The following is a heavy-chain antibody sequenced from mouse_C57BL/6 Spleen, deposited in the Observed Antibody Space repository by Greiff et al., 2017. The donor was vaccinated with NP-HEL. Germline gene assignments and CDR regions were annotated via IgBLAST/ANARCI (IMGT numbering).Heavy chain of an antibody. CDR3: ARGRYGNYWFAY. J-gene: IGHJ3*01. V-gene: IGHV1-59*01. CDR1: GYTFTSYW. CDR2: IDPSDSYT. Sequence: QVQLQQPGAELVRPGTSVKLSCKASGYTFTSYWMHWVKQRPGQGLEWIGVIDPSDSYTNSNQKFKGKATLTVDTASSTAYMQLSSLTSEDSAVYYCARGRYGNYWFAYWGQGTLVTVSA. D-gene: IGHD2-10*02.